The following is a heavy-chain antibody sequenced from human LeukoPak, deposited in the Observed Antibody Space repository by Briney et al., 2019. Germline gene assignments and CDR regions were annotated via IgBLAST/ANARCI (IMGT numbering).Heavy chain of an antibody. CDR2: IKPNSGGT. Sequence: ASVKVSCKAHGYTFTGYYMHWVRQAPGQGPEWMGWIKPNSGGTNYAQKFQGRVTMTRDTSIDTAYMELDRLRSDDTAMYYCARGGNMGQQLAHEHWGQGTLVTVSS. V-gene: IGHV1-2*02. CDR3: ARGGNMGQQLAHEH. CDR1: GYTFTGYY. J-gene: IGHJ1*01. D-gene: IGHD6-13*01.